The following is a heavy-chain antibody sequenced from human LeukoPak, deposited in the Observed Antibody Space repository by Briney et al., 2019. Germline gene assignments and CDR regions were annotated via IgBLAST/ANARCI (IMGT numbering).Heavy chain of an antibody. J-gene: IGHJ4*02. Sequence: GGSLRLSCAASGFTFSSYAMSWVRQAPGKGLEWVSAISGSGGSTYYADSVKGRFTISRDNSKNTLYLQMNSLRAEDTAVYYCANELYYDSSGYYPFDYWGQGTLVNVSS. CDR3: ANELYYDSSGYYPFDY. CDR2: ISGSGGST. V-gene: IGHV3-23*01. D-gene: IGHD3-22*01. CDR1: GFTFSSYA.